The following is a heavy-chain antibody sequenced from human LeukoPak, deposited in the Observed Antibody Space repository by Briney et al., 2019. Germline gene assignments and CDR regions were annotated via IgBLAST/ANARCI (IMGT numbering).Heavy chain of an antibody. CDR2: IYHSGST. D-gene: IGHD2-2*01. CDR1: GGSISSGGYY. J-gene: IGHJ4*02. CDR3: ARGDTSRLDY. V-gene: IGHV4-30-2*01. Sequence: SETLSLTCTVSGGSISSGGYYWSWIRQPPGKGLEWIGYIYHSGSTYYNPSLKSRVTISVDRSKNQFSLKLSSVTAADTAVYYCARGDTSRLDYWGQGTLVTVSS.